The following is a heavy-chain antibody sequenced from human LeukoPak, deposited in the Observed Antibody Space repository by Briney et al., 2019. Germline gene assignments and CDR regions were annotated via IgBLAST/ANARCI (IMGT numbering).Heavy chain of an antibody. Sequence: ASVKVSCKASGYTFTSYGISWVRRAPGQGLEWMEWISAYNGNTNYAQKLQGRVTMTTDTSTSTAYMELRSLRSDDTAVYYCARTPGGDYVWGSYRYTLPSPPFDYWGQGTLVTVSS. D-gene: IGHD3-16*02. CDR1: GYTFTSYG. CDR3: ARTPGGDYVWGSYRYTLPSPPFDY. J-gene: IGHJ4*02. V-gene: IGHV1-18*01. CDR2: ISAYNGNT.